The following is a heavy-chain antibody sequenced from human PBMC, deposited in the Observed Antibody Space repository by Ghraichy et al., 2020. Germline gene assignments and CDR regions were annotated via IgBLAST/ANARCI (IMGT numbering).Heavy chain of an antibody. CDR2: IYYSGST. D-gene: IGHD3-3*01. CDR3: ARDPNYDFWSGYADAFDI. Sequence: SETLSLTCTVSGGSISSSSYYWGWIRQPPGKGLEWIGSIYYSGSTYYNPSLKSRVTISVDTSKNQFSLKLSSVTAADTAVYHCARDPNYDFWSGYADAFDIWGQGTMVTVSS. V-gene: IGHV4-39*07. J-gene: IGHJ3*02. CDR1: GGSISSSSYY.